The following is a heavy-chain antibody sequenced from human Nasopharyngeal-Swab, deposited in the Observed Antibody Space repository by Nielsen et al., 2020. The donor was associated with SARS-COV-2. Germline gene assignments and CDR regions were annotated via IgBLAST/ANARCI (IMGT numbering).Heavy chain of an antibody. CDR2: INTHTGNP. CDR1: GYTFTSYA. CDR3: ARDHNWNAIDY. Sequence: ASVKVSCKASGYTFTSYAMNWVRQAPGQGLEWMGWINTHTGNPTYAQGFTGRFVFSLDTSVSTAYLQITSLKAEDTAVYYCARDHNWNAIDYWGQGTLVTISS. J-gene: IGHJ4*02. V-gene: IGHV7-4-1*02. D-gene: IGHD1-1*01.